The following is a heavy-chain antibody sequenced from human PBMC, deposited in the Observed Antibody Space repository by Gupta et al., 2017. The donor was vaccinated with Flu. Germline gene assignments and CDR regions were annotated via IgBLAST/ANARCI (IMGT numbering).Heavy chain of an antibody. Sequence: QVQLVQSGAEVKKPGSSVKVSCKASGGTFSTYPLSWVRQAPGQGLEWMGGIIPMFGTTNYAQKFQGRVTITADKATSTAYMDLNSLRSEDTAIYYCARGNKNWNPKYYFYYGMDVWGQGTTVTVFS. V-gene: IGHV1-69*06. CDR1: GGTFSTYP. D-gene: IGHD1-1*01. CDR3: ARGNKNWNPKYYFYYGMDV. J-gene: IGHJ6*02. CDR2: IIPMFGTT.